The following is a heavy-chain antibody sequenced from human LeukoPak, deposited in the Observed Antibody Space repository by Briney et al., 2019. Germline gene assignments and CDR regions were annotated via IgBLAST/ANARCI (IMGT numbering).Heavy chain of an antibody. CDR3: TTGSSALAARLDYYYAMDV. CDR1: GFTFSSYA. J-gene: IGHJ6*02. D-gene: IGHD6-6*01. V-gene: IGHV3-15*01. Sequence: GGSLRLSCAASGFTFSSYAMSWVRQAPGKGLEWVGRIKSKINGGTTDYAAPVKGRFTLSRDDSKNVLYLQMNSLKIEDTALYYCTTGSSALAARLDYYYAMDVWGQGTTVTVS. CDR2: IKSKINGGTT.